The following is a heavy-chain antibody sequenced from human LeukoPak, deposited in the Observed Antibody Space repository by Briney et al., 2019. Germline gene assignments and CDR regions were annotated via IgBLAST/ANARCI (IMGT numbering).Heavy chain of an antibody. D-gene: IGHD3-3*01. J-gene: IGHJ3*02. CDR1: GGSISSSSYY. Sequence: SETLSLTCTVSGGSISSSSYYWGWIRQPPGKGLEWIGSIYYSGSTYYNPSLKSRVTISVDTSKNQFSLKLSSVTAADTAVYYCARESRTLYDLWTGYGTFDIWGQGTMVTVSS. V-gene: IGHV4-39*02. CDR3: ARESRTLYDLWTGYGTFDI. CDR2: IYYSGST.